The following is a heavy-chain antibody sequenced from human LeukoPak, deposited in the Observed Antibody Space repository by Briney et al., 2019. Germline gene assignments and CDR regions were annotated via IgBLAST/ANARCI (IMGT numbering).Heavy chain of an antibody. CDR2: INPKSGGT. CDR1: GYTFTNYY. V-gene: IGHV1-2*02. Sequence: GASVKVSCKASGYTFTNYYIHWVRQAPGQGLQWMGWINPKSGGTNYAQNFQGRVTMTRDTSITTAYMELSDLRSEDTAVYYCARSRSRFLEWLSPVGYWGQGTLVTVSS. D-gene: IGHD3-3*01. CDR3: ARSRSRFLEWLSPVGY. J-gene: IGHJ4*02.